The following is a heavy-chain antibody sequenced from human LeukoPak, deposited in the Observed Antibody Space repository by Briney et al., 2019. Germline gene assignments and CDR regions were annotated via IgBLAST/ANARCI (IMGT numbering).Heavy chain of an antibody. CDR2: IWADGAP. CDR3: ARSRQASGLFNS. D-gene: IGHD3-10*01. Sequence: SETLSLTCTVSGGPITSGNYYWSWIRQPAGKGLEWIGRIWADGAPTYRPSLKGRVTISVDTSKNQFSLRLSSVTAADTAVYYCARSRQASGLFNSWGQGTLVVVSS. J-gene: IGHJ5*01. CDR1: GGPITSGNYY. V-gene: IGHV4-61*02.